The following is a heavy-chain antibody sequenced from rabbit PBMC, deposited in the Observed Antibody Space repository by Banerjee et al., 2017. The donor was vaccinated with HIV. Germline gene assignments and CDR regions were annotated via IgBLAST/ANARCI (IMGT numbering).Heavy chain of an antibody. CDR1: GFSFSSGYY. Sequence: QSLEESGGDLVKPGASLTLTCTASGFSFSSGYYMCWVRQAPGKGLEWIACIYAGSSVGTYYASWAKGRFTISKTSSTTVTLQMTSLTAADTATYFCAGNNRLWGQGTLVTVS. CDR2: IYAGSSVGT. CDR3: AGNNRL. D-gene: IGHD4-1*01. J-gene: IGHJ3*01. V-gene: IGHV1S40*01.